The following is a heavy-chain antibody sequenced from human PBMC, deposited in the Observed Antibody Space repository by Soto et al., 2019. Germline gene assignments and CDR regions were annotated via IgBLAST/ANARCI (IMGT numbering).Heavy chain of an antibody. CDR2: ISGSGGST. CDR3: AKYWGGYSYGLGYYFDY. V-gene: IGHV3-23*01. J-gene: IGHJ4*02. CDR1: GFTFSSYA. Sequence: GGSLRLSCAASGFTFSSYAMSWVRQAPGKGLEWVSAISGSGGSTYYADSVKGRFTISRDNSKNTLYLQMNSLRAEDTAVYYCAKYWGGYSYGLGYYFDYWGQGTLVTVSS. D-gene: IGHD5-18*01.